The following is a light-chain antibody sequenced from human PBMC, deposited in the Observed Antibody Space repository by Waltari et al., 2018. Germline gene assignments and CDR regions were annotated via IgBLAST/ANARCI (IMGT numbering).Light chain of an antibody. Sequence: DVQMTQSPSSLSASVGDRVTIPCRASQTVYQYLNWYQQRQGQVPRLLIYTASTLQSGVPSRFSGSGSGTDFTLTITGLQPADVGIYYCQQTSRTPLTFGGGTKVELK. CDR2: TAS. V-gene: IGKV1-39*01. CDR3: QQTSRTPLT. CDR1: QTVYQY. J-gene: IGKJ4*01.